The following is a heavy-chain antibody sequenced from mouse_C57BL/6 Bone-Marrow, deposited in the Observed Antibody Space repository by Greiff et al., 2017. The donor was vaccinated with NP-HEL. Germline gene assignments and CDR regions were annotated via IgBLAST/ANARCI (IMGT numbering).Heavy chain of an antibody. V-gene: IGHV1-54*01. J-gene: IGHJ3*01. D-gene: IGHD2-4*01. CDR3: ARGGIYYDYAWFAY. Sequence: VQLQQSGAELVRPGTSVKVSCKASGYAFTNYLIEWVKQRPGQGLEWIGVINPGSGGTNYNEKFKGKATLTADTSSSTAYMQHSSLTSEDSAVYFGARGGIYYDYAWFAYWGQGTLVTVSA. CDR1: GYAFTNYL. CDR2: INPGSGGT.